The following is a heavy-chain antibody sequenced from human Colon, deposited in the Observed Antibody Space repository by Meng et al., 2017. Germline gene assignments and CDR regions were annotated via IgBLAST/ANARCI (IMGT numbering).Heavy chain of an antibody. CDR1: GGSITSNY. D-gene: IGHD5-12*01. Sequence: QVQRRESGPGLVKPSETLSLTCMVSGGSITSNYWSWIRQPPGKGLEWIGNIYFSGSTNSNPSLKSRVTISVDTSRNQFSLNLRSVTAADTAVYYCAREGGYDLNWFDPWGQGTLVTVSS. CDR2: IYFSGST. V-gene: IGHV4-59*12. CDR3: AREGGYDLNWFDP. J-gene: IGHJ5*02.